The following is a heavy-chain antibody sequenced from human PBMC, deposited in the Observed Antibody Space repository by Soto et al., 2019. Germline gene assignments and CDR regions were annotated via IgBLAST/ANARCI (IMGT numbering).Heavy chain of an antibody. CDR3: ARAPYYYDSSGYYYSGYYYGMDV. Sequence: PWETLSLTCTVSGGSISSYYWSWIRQPPGKGLEWIGYIYYSGSTNYNPSLKSRVTISVDTSKNQFSLKLSSVTAADTAVYYCARAPYYYDSSGYYYSGYYYGMDVWGQGTTVTVSS. V-gene: IGHV4-59*01. J-gene: IGHJ6*02. CDR1: GGSISSYY. D-gene: IGHD3-22*01. CDR2: IYYSGST.